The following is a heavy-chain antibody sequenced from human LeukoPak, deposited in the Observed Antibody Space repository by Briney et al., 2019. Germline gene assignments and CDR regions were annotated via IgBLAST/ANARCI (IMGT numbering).Heavy chain of an antibody. CDR3: ARDSALLGEVARTSFDL. J-gene: IGHJ2*01. CDR2: ISSSGSTI. Sequence: GGSLRLSCAASGFTFSSYEMNWVRQAPGKGLEWVSYISSSGSTIYYADSVKGRFTMSRDNAKNSLYLQMNSLRGEDTAVYYCARDSALLGEVARTSFDLWGRGTLVTVSS. V-gene: IGHV3-48*03. D-gene: IGHD3-10*01. CDR1: GFTFSSYE.